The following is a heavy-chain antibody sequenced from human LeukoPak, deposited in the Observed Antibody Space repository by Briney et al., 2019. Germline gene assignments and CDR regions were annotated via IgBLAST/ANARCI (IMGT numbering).Heavy chain of an antibody. CDR3: ARGPSITMVRGGQWYYYMDV. Sequence: ASVKVSCKASGYTFTSYYIHWVRQAPGQGLERMGFINPSGGSTNYAQKFQGRVTITMDTSTSTVYMELSSLRSEDTAVYYCARGPSITMVRGGQWYYYMDVWGKGTTVTISS. CDR1: GYTFTSYY. V-gene: IGHV1-46*01. CDR2: INPSGGST. J-gene: IGHJ6*03. D-gene: IGHD3-10*01.